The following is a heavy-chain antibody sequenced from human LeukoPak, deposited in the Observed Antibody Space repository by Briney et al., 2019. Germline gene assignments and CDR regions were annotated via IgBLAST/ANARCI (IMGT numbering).Heavy chain of an antibody. Sequence: SETLSLTCTVSGGSISSYYWSWIRQPPGKGLEWIGYNYYSGSTNYNPSLKSRVTISVDTSKNQFSLKLSSVTAADTALYYCARSRGYFDYWGQGTLVTVSS. CDR1: GGSISSYY. J-gene: IGHJ4*02. CDR2: NYYSGST. V-gene: IGHV4-59*01. D-gene: IGHD6-13*01. CDR3: ARSRGYFDY.